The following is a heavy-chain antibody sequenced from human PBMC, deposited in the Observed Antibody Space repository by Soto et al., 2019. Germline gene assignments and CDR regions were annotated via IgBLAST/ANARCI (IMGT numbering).Heavy chain of an antibody. D-gene: IGHD2-2*01. CDR3: AKWTDIVVVPAAGWFDP. V-gene: IGHV3-23*01. CDR2: ISGSGGST. Sequence: GGPLRLSCAASGFTFSSYAMSWVHQSPGKGLEWVSAISGSGGSTYYADSVKGRFTISRDNSKNTLYLQMNSLRAEDTAVYYCAKWTDIVVVPAAGWFDPWRQGTLVTVSS. CDR1: GFTFSSYA. J-gene: IGHJ5*02.